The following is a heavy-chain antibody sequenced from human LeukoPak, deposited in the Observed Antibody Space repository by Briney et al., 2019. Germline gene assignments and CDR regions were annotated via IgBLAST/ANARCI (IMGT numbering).Heavy chain of an antibody. V-gene: IGHV3-9*01. J-gene: IGHJ4*02. CDR1: GFTFDDYA. D-gene: IGHD6-19*01. Sequence: GGSLRLSCAASGFTFDDYAMHWVRQAPGKGLEWVSGISWNSGSIGYADSVKGRFTISRDNAKNSLYLQMNSLRAEDTALYYCAKDRMGSSGWYPPQGYDFDYWGQGTLVTVSS. CDR2: ISWNSGSI. CDR3: AKDRMGSSGWYPPQGYDFDY.